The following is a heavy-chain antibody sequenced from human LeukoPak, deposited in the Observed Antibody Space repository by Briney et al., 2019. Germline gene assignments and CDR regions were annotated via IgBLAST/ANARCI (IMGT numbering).Heavy chain of an antibody. J-gene: IGHJ6*02. D-gene: IGHD3-3*01. CDR3: ARDPDVRLEWLFGSFNYGMDV. Sequence: ASVKVSCKASGYTFTSYYMHWVRQAPGQGLEWMGIINPSGGSTSYAQKFQGRVTMTRDTSTSTVYMELSSLRSEDTAVYYCARDPDVRLEWLFGSFNYGMDVWGQGTTVTVSS. CDR1: GYTFTSYY. V-gene: IGHV1-46*01. CDR2: INPSGGST.